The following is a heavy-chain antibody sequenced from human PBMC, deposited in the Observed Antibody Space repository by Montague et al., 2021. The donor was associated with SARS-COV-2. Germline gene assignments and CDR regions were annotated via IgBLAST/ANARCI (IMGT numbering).Heavy chain of an antibody. V-gene: IGHV4-38-2*02. CDR3: ARYSPLGFESPDTFDI. CDR2: SSHKGIT. Sequence: SETLSLTCTVSGSSVRSDYYWAWIRQSPGKGLEWIGSSSHKGITDYNPSLRSRVTLSVDTSKNQISLKLTSVAAADTAVYYCARYSPLGFESPDTFDIWAEGQWSPSLQ. D-gene: IGHD3-9*01. CDR1: GSSVRSDYY. J-gene: IGHJ3*02.